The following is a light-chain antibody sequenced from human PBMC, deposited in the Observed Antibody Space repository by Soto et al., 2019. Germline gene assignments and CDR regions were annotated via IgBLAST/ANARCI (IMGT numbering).Light chain of an antibody. CDR2: EVS. V-gene: IGLV2-14*01. CDR3: SSFSSITREV. J-gene: IGLJ2*01. CDR1: SSDVGGYSY. Sequence: QSALTQPASVSGSPGQSFTISCTGTSSDVGGYSYVSWYQQHPGKTPKLMIYEVSNRPSGVSHRFSGSKSGNTASLTISGLQTEGEADYYCSSFSSITREVFGGGTKLTVL.